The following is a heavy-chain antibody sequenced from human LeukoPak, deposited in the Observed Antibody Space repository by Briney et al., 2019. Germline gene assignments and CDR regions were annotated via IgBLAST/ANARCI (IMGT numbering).Heavy chain of an antibody. D-gene: IGHD3-22*01. Sequence: GGSLRLSCAASGFSFSAYWMTWVRQAPGTGLEWVANINPAGTETYYVDPVKGRFTISRDNPKNTLYLQMNSLRAEDTAVYFCAKRGVVIRVILVGFHKEAYYFDSWGQGALVTVSS. CDR1: GFSFSAYW. V-gene: IGHV3-7*03. J-gene: IGHJ4*02. CDR3: AKRGVVIRVILVGFHKEAYYFDS. CDR2: INPAGTET.